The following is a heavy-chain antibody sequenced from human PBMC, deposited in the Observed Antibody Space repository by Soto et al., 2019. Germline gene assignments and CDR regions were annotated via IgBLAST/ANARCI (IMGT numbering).Heavy chain of an antibody. J-gene: IGHJ5*02. V-gene: IGHV4-34*01. CDR3: ARGIAARGYDWFDP. D-gene: IGHD6-6*01. CDR2: INHSGST. Sequence: PSETLSLTCAVYGGSFSGYYWSWIRQPPGKGLEWIGEINHSGSTNYNPSLKSRVTISVDTSKNQFSLKLSSVTAADTAVYYCARGIAARGYDWFDPWGQGTLVTVSS. CDR1: GGSFSGYY.